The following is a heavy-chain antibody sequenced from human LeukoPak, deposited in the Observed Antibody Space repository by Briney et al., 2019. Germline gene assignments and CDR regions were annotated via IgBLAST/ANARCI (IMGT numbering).Heavy chain of an antibody. V-gene: IGHV1-46*01. CDR3: ARASYSSSVSGMDV. CDR1: GYTFTTYY. J-gene: IGHJ6*02. CDR2: VNPSSGST. D-gene: IGHD6-6*01. Sequence: ASVKVSCKASGYTFTTYYMHWVRQAPGQGLEWMGIVNPSSGSTSYAQKFQGRVTMTRDTSTSTFYMELRSLKSEDTAVYYCARASYSSSVSGMDVWGQGTTVTVSS.